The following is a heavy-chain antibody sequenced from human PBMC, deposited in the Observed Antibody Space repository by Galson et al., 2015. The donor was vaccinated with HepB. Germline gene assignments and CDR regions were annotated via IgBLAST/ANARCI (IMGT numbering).Heavy chain of an antibody. D-gene: IGHD3-22*01. J-gene: IGHJ4*02. V-gene: IGHV1-69*02. CDR1: GGTFSSYT. CDR3: AITGPYYFDRPGYDLPTLGY. Sequence: SVKVSCKASGGTFSSYTLSWVRQAPGQGLEWMGRIILNLGITNYAQKFQGRVTITADKSTSTAYMELSSLRSEDTAVYYCAITGPYYFDRPGYDLPTLGYWGQGTLVTVSS. CDR2: IILNLGIT.